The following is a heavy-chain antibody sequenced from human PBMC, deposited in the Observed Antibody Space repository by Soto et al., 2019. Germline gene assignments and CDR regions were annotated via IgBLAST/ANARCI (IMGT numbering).Heavy chain of an antibody. CDR2: IIPIFATP. J-gene: IGHJ4*02. Sequence: QLVQSGAEVKKPGSSVKVSCTASGGTFDTYAFSWVRQAPGQGLEWMGGIIPIFATPSYAQKFQGRVTITADKSTSTAYIELTSLTSDDTAVYYCARGHLYDSSDSGSDYLGQGTLITVSS. V-gene: IGHV1-69*06. CDR3: ARGHLYDSSDSGSDY. CDR1: GGTFDTYA. D-gene: IGHD6-25*01.